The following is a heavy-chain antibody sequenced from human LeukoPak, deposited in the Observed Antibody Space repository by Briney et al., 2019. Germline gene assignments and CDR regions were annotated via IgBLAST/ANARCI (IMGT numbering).Heavy chain of an antibody. D-gene: IGHD1-26*01. V-gene: IGHV3-23*01. CDR3: AKMRPLVGSTAFDY. CDR2: ISGDTKNT. Sequence: GGSLRLSCAASAFPFSSYAISWVRQAPGKGLEWVSVISGDTKNTYYPDSVRGRFAISRDNSRNTLYLQMNSLRVEDTAVYYCAKMRPLVGSTAFDYWGQGTLVTVSS. J-gene: IGHJ4*02. CDR1: AFPFSSYA.